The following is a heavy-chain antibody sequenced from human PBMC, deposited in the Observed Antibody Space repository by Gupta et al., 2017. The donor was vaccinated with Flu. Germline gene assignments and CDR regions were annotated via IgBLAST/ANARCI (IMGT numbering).Heavy chain of an antibody. Sequence: GFIRQPPGKGLECIGSIDYAWNTYDNPSLKSRVTISIDTSKSQFSLALTSVTATDTAVYYCARHPHYGDFEGNGYFDLWGRGTLVTV. D-gene: IGHD4-17*01. CDR2: IDYAWNT. CDR3: ARHPHYGDFEGNGYFDL. V-gene: IGHV4-39*01. J-gene: IGHJ2*01.